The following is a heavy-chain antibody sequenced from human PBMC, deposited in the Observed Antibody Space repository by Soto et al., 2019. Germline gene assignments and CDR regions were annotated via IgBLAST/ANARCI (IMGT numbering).Heavy chain of an antibody. CDR2: INAGNGNT. V-gene: IGHV1-3*01. D-gene: IGHD1-26*01. CDR1: GYTFTSYA. Sequence: QVQLVQSGAEVKKPGASVKVSCKASGYTFTSYAMHWVRQAPGQRLEWMGWINAGNGNTKYSQKSQGRVTITRDTSASTAYMELRSLKSEDTAVYYCARVSSRWELFRLVYWGQGTLVTVSS. CDR3: ARVSSRWELFRLVY. J-gene: IGHJ4*02.